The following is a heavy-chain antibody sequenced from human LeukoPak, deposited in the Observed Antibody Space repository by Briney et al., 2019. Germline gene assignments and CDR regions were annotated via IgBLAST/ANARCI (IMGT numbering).Heavy chain of an antibody. J-gene: IGHJ3*01. D-gene: IGHD6-13*01. CDR1: GYTFTGYY. Sequence: ASVKVPCKASGYTFTGYYMHWVRQAPGQGLEWMGWINPNSGGTNYAQRFQGRVTMARDTSISTAYMELSSLRSDDTAVYYCARGNPLDDLAARMPFDVWGQGTMVTVSS. CDR2: INPNSGGT. V-gene: IGHV1-2*02. CDR3: ARGNPLDDLAARMPFDV.